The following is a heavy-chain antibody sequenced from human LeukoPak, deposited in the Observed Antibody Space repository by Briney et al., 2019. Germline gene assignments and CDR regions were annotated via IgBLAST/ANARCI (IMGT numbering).Heavy chain of an antibody. V-gene: IGHV1-2*06. CDR2: INPNSGGT. Sequence: ASVKVSCKASGYTFTGYYMHWVRQAPGQGLEWMGRINPNSGGTNYAQKFQGRVTMTRDTSISTAYMHLSSLRSDDTAVYYCARGAYCTSTSCPEGFDYWGQGTLVTVSS. J-gene: IGHJ4*02. CDR1: GYTFTGYY. D-gene: IGHD2-2*01. CDR3: ARGAYCTSTSCPEGFDY.